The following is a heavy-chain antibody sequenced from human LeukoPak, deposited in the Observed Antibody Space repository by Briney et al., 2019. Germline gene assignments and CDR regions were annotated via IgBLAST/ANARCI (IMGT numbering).Heavy chain of an antibody. CDR2: MNPNSGNT. CDR1: GYTFTSYD. D-gene: IGHD3-22*01. J-gene: IGHJ6*03. V-gene: IGHV1-8*01. Sequence: GASVKVSCKAFGYTFTSYDINWVRQATGQGLEWMGWMNPNSGNTGYAQKFQGRVTMTRNTSISTAYMELSSLRSEDTAVYYCARGPETPYYYDSTDYYYYYMDVWGKGTTVSVSS. CDR3: ARGPETPYYYDSTDYYYYYMDV.